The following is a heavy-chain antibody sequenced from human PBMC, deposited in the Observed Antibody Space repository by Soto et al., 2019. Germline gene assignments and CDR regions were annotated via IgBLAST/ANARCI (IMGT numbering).Heavy chain of an antibody. CDR3: AKIVTRHSLVPAFDQ. CDR1: GFRFDEYA. V-gene: IGHV3-9*01. CDR2: ISWDSGSI. D-gene: IGHD2-21*01. Sequence: HLVESGGGLVQPGRSLRLSCVASGFRFDEYAIHWVRQAPGKGLEWVSGISWDSGSINYAGSVRGRFTVSRDNAKNSLYLHMTSLRSEDTAFYYCAKIVTRHSLVPAFDQWGQGALVSVSS. J-gene: IGHJ4*02.